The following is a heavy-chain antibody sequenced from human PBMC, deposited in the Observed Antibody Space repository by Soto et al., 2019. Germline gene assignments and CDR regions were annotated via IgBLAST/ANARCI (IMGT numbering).Heavy chain of an antibody. V-gene: IGHV4-34*01. D-gene: IGHD1-26*01. CDR3: ASRDPSGRSAY. J-gene: IGHJ4*02. Sequence: SETLSLTCAVYGGSFSGYYWSWIRQPPGKGLEWIGEINHSGSTNYNPSLKSRVTIPVDTSKNQFSLKLSSVTAADTAVYYCASRDPSGRSAYWGQGTLVTVSS. CDR2: INHSGST. CDR1: GGSFSGYY.